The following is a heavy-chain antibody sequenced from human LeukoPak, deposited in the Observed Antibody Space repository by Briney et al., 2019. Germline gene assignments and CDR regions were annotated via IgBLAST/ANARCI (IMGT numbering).Heavy chain of an antibody. D-gene: IGHD3-22*01. CDR2: IWYDGSNK. CDR1: GFTFSTYG. CDR3: ARDPGYYSDNSGYYPTGWFDP. Sequence: PGRSLRLSCAASGFTFSTYGMHWVRQAPGKGPEWVAVIWYDGSNKYYADSVKGRFTISRDNSKNTLYLQMNSLRAEDTAVYYCARDPGYYSDNSGYYPTGWFDPWGQGTLVTVSS. J-gene: IGHJ5*02. V-gene: IGHV3-33*01.